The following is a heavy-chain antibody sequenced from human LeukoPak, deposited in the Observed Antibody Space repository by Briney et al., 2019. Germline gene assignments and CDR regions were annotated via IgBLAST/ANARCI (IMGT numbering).Heavy chain of an antibody. V-gene: IGHV1-3*01. Sequence: ASVKVSCKASGYTFTSYAMHWVRQAPGQRLEWMRWINAGNGNTKYSQKFQGRVTITRDTSASTAYMELSSLRSEDTAVYYCARAPSVLDWFDPWGQGTLVTVSS. CDR1: GYTFTSYA. CDR3: ARAPSVLDWFDP. J-gene: IGHJ5*02. CDR2: INAGNGNT.